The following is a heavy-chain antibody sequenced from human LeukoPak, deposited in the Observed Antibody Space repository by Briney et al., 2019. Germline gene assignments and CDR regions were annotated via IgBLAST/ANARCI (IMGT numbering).Heavy chain of an antibody. V-gene: IGHV4-38-2*01. D-gene: IGHD6-6*01. J-gene: IGHJ4*02. CDR2: IYHSGST. CDR1: GYSISSGYY. CDR3: ARAKPTSIAARRGKYYFDY. Sequence: SETLSLTCAVSGYSISSGYYWGWIRQPPGKGLEWIGSIYHSGSTYYNPSLKSRVTISVDTSKNQFSLKLSSVTAVDTAVYYCARAKPTSIAARRGKYYFDYWGQGTLVTVSP.